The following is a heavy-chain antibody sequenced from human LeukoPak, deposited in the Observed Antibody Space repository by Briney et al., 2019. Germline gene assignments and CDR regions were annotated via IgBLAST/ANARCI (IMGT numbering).Heavy chain of an antibody. Sequence: PSETLSLTCTVSGGSISSYYWSWLRQPPGKGLEWIGYIYYSGSTNYNPSLKSRVTISVDTSKNQFSLKLSSVTAADTAVYYCARDKYSSGWYGLDYWGQGTLVTVSS. CDR2: IYYSGST. CDR3: ARDKYSSGWYGLDY. J-gene: IGHJ4*02. CDR1: GGSISSYY. D-gene: IGHD6-19*01. V-gene: IGHV4-59*01.